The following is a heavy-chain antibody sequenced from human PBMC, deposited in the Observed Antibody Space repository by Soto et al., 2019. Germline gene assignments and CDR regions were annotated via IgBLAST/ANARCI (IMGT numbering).Heavy chain of an antibody. D-gene: IGHD6-19*01. CDR2: ISYSGIT. V-gene: IGHV4-59*01. CDR3: ARTTRQYASGWSIWFDP. Sequence: WTWIRQPPGRRLEWIGYISYSGITKYSPSLKSRVTISVDTSRNQFSLNLSSMNVADTAIYYCARTTRQYASGWSIWFDPWGQGTLVTVSS. J-gene: IGHJ5*02.